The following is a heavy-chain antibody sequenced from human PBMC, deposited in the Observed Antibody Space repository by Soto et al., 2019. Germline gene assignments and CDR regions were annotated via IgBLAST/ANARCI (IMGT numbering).Heavy chain of an antibody. D-gene: IGHD1-26*01. CDR3: ARDLAKGGGSAGFDY. CDR2: INPKSGGT. J-gene: IGHJ4*02. Sequence: ASVKVFCKASGYTFTVYYMHWVRQAPGQGLEWMGWINPKSGGTMYPQKFQGRVTMTWDTSISTAYMALTRLRSDDTAVYYCARDLAKGGGSAGFDYWGQGTLVTVSS. CDR1: GYTFTVYY. V-gene: IGHV1-2*02.